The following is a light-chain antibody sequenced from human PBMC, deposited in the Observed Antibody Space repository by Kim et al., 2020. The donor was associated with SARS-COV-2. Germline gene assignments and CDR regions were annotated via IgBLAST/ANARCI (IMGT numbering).Light chain of an antibody. CDR3: QQYGSSIT. Sequence: LSPGERATLSCRASQSVSSSYLAWYQQKPGQAPMLLIYGASSRATGIPDRFSGSGSGTDFTLTISRLEPEDFAVYYCQQYGSSITFGQGTRLEIK. J-gene: IGKJ5*01. CDR2: GAS. CDR1: QSVSSSY. V-gene: IGKV3-20*01.